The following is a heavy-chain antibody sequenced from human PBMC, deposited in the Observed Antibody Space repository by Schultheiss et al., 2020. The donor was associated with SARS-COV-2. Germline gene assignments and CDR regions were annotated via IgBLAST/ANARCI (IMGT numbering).Heavy chain of an antibody. CDR2: ISGSGGST. Sequence: GGSLRLSCAASGFTFSSYAMSWVRQAPGKGLEWVSAISGSGGSTYYADSVKGRFTISRDNSKNTLYLQMNSLRAEDTAVYYCARGYDFPFGYWFDPWGQGTLVTVSS. J-gene: IGHJ5*02. CDR1: GFTFSSYA. V-gene: IGHV3-23*01. CDR3: ARGYDFPFGYWFDP. D-gene: IGHD3-3*01.